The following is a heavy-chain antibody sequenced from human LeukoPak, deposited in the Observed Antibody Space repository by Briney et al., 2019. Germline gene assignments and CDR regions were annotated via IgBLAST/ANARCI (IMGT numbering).Heavy chain of an antibody. J-gene: IGHJ4*02. V-gene: IGHV3-23*01. CDR1: GFTFTKCA. Sequence: GGSLRLSCVASGFTFTKCAMSWIRQAPGKGLEWVAIITATGDTAYYADSVKGRFTISRDNSRNTVYMQIDSLRAEDTAIYYCAGDRNSDWYSPLDYWGQGSQVTVSP. D-gene: IGHD6-19*01. CDR2: ITATGDTA. CDR3: AGDRNSDWYSPLDY.